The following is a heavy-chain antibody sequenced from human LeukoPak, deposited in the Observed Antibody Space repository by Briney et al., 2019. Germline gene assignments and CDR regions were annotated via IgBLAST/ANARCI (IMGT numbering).Heavy chain of an antibody. CDR1: GGTFSSYA. J-gene: IGHJ5*02. Sequence: GASVKVSCKASGGTFSSYAISWVRQAPGQGLEWMGGIIPICGTANYAQKFQCRVTITADESTSTAYMELSSLRSEDTAVYYCARELASYYDILTGYFPFDPWGQGTLVTVSS. D-gene: IGHD3-9*01. CDR3: ARELASYYDILTGYFPFDP. V-gene: IGHV1-69*13. CDR2: IIPICGTA.